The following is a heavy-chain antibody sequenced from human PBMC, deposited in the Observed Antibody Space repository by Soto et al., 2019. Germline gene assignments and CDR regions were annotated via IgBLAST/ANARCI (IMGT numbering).Heavy chain of an antibody. D-gene: IGHD3-22*01. CDR3: AFVRIDHSDSSDSYFFDY. CDR1: GGSVSSCSYY. J-gene: IGHJ4*02. V-gene: IGHV4-61*01. CDR2: IYYSGST. Sequence: PSETLSLTCTVSGGSVSSCSYYWSWIRQPPGKGLEWIGYIYYSGSTNYNPSLKSRVTISVDTSKNQFSLNLSSVTAADTAVYYCAFVRIDHSDSSDSYFFDYCGQGTLVNDSS.